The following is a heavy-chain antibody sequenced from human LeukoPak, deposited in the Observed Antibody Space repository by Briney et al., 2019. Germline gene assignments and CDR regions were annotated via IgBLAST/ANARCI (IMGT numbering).Heavy chain of an antibody. CDR2: ISGSGLTI. Sequence: GGSLRLSCAASGFTFSSYSMNWVRQAPGKGLEWVSYISGSGLTIYYADSVKGRFTISRDNAKNSLYLQMNSLKAEGTALYYCARVISSTSRVVDYWGQGTLVTVSS. J-gene: IGHJ4*02. V-gene: IGHV3-48*01. CDR3: ARVISSTSRVVDY. D-gene: IGHD2-2*01. CDR1: GFTFSSYS.